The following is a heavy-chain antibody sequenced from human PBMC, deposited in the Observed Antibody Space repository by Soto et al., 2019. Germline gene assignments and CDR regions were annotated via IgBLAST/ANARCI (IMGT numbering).Heavy chain of an antibody. Sequence: SETLTLTCAVYGGSFSGYYWSWIRQPPGKGLEWIGEINHSGSTNYNPSLKSRVTISVDTSKNQFSLKLSSVTAADTAVYYCARGIVVVPAAYYYYYYMDVWGKGTTVTVSS. D-gene: IGHD2-2*01. V-gene: IGHV4-34*01. CDR3: ARGIVVVPAAYYYYYYMDV. CDR1: GGSFSGYY. CDR2: INHSGST. J-gene: IGHJ6*03.